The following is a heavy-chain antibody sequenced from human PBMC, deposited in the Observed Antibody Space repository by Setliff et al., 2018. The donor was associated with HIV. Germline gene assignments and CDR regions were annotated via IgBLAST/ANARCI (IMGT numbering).Heavy chain of an antibody. V-gene: IGHV1-18*01. CDR1: GYTFTRYG. D-gene: IGHD2-21*02. CDR3: AIEPICGGDCYSVANAFDI. CDR2: ISAYNGNT. J-gene: IGHJ3*02. Sequence: ASVKVSCKASGYTFTRYGMSLVRQAPGQGLEWMGWISAYNGNTNYAQQLQGRVTMTTDTSTSTADMELRSLRSDDTVVYYCAIEPICGGDCYSVANAFDIWGQGTMVTVSS.